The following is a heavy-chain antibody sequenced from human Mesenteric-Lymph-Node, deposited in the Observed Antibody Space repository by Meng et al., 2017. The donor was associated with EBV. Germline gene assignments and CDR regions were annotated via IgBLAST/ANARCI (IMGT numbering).Heavy chain of an antibody. V-gene: IGHV3-11*01. D-gene: IGHD4-17*01. Sequence: QVQLVESGGGFVKPGGSLSLSCAASGFTFSDYYMSWIRQAPGKGLEWVSYITSSGSPIYYADSMKGRFTISRDNAKNSLYLQMNSLRAEDTAVYYCARLIYGDYLDYWGQGTLVTVSS. CDR2: ITSSGSPI. CDR3: ARLIYGDYLDY. CDR1: GFTFSDYY. J-gene: IGHJ4*02.